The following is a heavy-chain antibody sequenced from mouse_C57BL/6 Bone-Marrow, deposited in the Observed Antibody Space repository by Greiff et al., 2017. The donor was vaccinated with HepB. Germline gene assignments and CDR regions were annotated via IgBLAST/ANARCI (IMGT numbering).Heavy chain of an antibody. CDR1: GYTFTDYD. J-gene: IGHJ1*03. D-gene: IGHD1-1*01. V-gene: IGHV1-15*01. CDR2: IDPETGGT. Sequence: QVQLQQSGAELVRPGASVTLSCKASGYTFTDYDMHWVKQTPVHGLEWIGAIDPETGGTAYNQKFKGKAILTADKSSSTAYMELRSLTSEDSAVYYCTREDYYGGSYWYFDVWGTGTTVTVSS. CDR3: TREDYYGGSYWYFDV.